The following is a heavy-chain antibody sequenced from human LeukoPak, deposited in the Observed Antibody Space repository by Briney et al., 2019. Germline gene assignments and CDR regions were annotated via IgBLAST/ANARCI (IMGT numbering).Heavy chain of an antibody. J-gene: IGHJ5*02. CDR1: GYTFTSYA. CDR3: ARGKGRFCSSTSCYTVANWFDP. V-gene: IGHV1-3*01. CDR2: INAGNGNT. Sequence: ASVKVSCKASGYTFTSYAMHWVRQAPGQRLEWMGWINAGNGNTKYSQKFQGRVTITRDTSASTAYMELSSLRSEVTAVYYCARGKGRFCSSTSCYTVANWFDPWGQGTLVTVSS. D-gene: IGHD2-2*02.